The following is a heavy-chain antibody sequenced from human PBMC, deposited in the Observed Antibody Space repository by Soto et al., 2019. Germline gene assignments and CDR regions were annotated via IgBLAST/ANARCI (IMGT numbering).Heavy chain of an antibody. CDR1: GFTFSSYG. D-gene: IGHD2-15*01. CDR2: ISYDGSNK. J-gene: IGHJ5*02. V-gene: IGHV3-30*18. CDR3: AKDGSGSGGSCSPARFSP. Sequence: PGVSLRLSCAASGFTFSSYGMHWVRQAPGKGLEWVAVISYDGSNKYYADSVKGRFTISRDNSKNTLYLQMNSLRAEDTAVYYCAKDGSGSGGSCSPARFSPWGQGTLVTVSS.